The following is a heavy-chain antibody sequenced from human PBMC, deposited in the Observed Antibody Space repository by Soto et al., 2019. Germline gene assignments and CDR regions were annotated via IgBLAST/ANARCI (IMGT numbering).Heavy chain of an antibody. Sequence: AASVKVSCKASGYTFTNYAIDWVRQAPGQRLEWMGWINAGNGNTKYSQKFLGRVTITRDTSASTAYMELSSLRSEDTAVYYCARDMGFGLSDYWGQGSLVTVSS. V-gene: IGHV1-3*01. CDR1: GYTFTNYA. CDR2: INAGNGNT. J-gene: IGHJ4*02. CDR3: ARDMGFGLSDY. D-gene: IGHD3-10*01.